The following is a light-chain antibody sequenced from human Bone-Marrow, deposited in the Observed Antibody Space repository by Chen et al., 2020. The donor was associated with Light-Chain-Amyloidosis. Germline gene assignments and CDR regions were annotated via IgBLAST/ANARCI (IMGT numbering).Light chain of an antibody. Sequence: SYVLTQPSSVSAAPGQTATIACGGNNIGSTSVHWYQQTPGQAPLLVVYDDSDRPSGIPERLSGSNSGNTATLTISRVEAGGEADYYCQVWDRSSDRPVFGGGTKLTVL. CDR3: QVWDRSSDRPV. V-gene: IGLV3-21*02. CDR1: NIGSTS. J-gene: IGLJ3*02. CDR2: DDS.